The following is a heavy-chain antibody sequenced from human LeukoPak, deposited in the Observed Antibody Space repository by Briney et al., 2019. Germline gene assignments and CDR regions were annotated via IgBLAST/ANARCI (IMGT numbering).Heavy chain of an antibody. Sequence: RASVKVSCKASGYTFINNWMHWVRQAPGQGLEWIGLINPTGTVTLYAQKFQGRVTMTRDMSTSTDYMELSSLRSEDTAVYYCARDNSVGDIAWWFDPWGQGTLVTVSS. J-gene: IGHJ5*02. CDR3: ARDNSVGDIAWWFDP. CDR2: INPTGTVT. CDR1: GYTFINNW. D-gene: IGHD3-10*01. V-gene: IGHV1-46*01.